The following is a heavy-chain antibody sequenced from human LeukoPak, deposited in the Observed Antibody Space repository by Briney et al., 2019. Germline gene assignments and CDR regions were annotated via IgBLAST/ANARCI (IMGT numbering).Heavy chain of an antibody. CDR2: IYHSGST. J-gene: IGHJ4*02. V-gene: IGHV4-30-2*01. CDR3: AREQYGGGDY. CDR1: GGSIGSGGYY. D-gene: IGHD4-23*01. Sequence: SQTLSLTCTVSGGSIGSGGYYWSWIRQPPGKGLEWIGYIYHSGSTYYNPSLKSRVTISVDTSKNQFSLKLTSVTAADTAVYYCAREQYGGGDYWGQGTLVTVSS.